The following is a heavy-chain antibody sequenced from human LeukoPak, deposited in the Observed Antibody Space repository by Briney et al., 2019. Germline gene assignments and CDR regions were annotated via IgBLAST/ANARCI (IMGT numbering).Heavy chain of an antibody. V-gene: IGHV3-21*01. CDR3: ARDRGNYGDPHSSDY. D-gene: IGHD4-17*01. CDR1: GFTFSGYS. Sequence: GGSLRLSCAAPGFTFSGYSMDWVGQAPGKGLEWVSSISSTADFIHYADAVTGRFTISRDTPTTSLYPQMNSLRAEDTAVYYCARDRGNYGDPHSSDYWGQGTLVTVSS. J-gene: IGHJ4*02. CDR2: ISSTADFI.